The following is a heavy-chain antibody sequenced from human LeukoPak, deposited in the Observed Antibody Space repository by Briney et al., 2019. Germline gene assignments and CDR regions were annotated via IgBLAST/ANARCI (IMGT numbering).Heavy chain of an antibody. CDR1: GGSISSSSYY. CDR3: ARQGGRDGYNRR. D-gene: IGHD5-24*01. V-gene: IGHV4-39*01. Sequence: SETLSLICTVSGGSISSSSYYWGWIRQPPGKGLEWIGSIYYSGSTYYNPSLKSRVTISVVTSKNQFSLKLSSVTAADTAVYYCARQGGRDGYNRRWGQGTLVSVST. J-gene: IGHJ4*02. CDR2: IYYSGST.